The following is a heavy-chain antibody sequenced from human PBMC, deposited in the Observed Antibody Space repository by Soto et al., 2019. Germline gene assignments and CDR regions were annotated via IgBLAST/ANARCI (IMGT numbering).Heavy chain of an antibody. CDR2: LQTDGSHP. J-gene: IGHJ4*02. D-gene: IGHD3-3*01. CDR1: GFTFDYYW. CDR3: ARGSDPEY. V-gene: IGHV3-74*01. Sequence: EVQLVESGGGLVQPGGSLRLSCVASGFTFDYYWMHWVRQAPGEGLMWVSRLQTDGSHPDYADSVKGRFTISRDNAKNTRYLQMNNLSAEGAAVYYCARGSDPEYWGQGTLVTVSS.